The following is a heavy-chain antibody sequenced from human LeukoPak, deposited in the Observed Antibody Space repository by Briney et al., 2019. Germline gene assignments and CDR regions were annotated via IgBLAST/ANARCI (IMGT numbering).Heavy chain of an antibody. CDR3: ARGLGYRPTQGSGYPVYFDY. J-gene: IGHJ4*02. Sequence: GGSLRLSCAASGFTFSDYYMSWIRQAPGKRLEWVSYISSSGSTIYYADSVKGRFTISRDNAKNSLYLQMNSLRAEDTAVYYCARGLGYRPTQGSGYPVYFDYWGQGTLVTVSS. CDR2: ISSSGSTI. V-gene: IGHV3-11*01. CDR1: GFTFSDYY. D-gene: IGHD3-22*01.